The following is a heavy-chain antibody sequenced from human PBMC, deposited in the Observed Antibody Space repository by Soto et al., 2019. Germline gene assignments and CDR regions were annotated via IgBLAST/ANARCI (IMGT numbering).Heavy chain of an antibody. CDR1: GLTVSSKF. J-gene: IGHJ3*02. CDR3: ATAFRRMAHVFDI. Sequence: GGSLRLSCAASGLTVSSKFMTWVRQAPGKGLEWVSAVSSAGTTHYADSVKGRFTISTDNSKNTLSLEMNSLRADDTAVYYCATAFRRMAHVFDIWGQGTMVTVSS. CDR2: VSSAGTT. D-gene: IGHD2-21*02. V-gene: IGHV3-66*01.